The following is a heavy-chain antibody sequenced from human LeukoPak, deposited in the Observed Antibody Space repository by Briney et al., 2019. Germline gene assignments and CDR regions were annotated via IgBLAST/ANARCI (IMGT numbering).Heavy chain of an antibody. CDR2: IYYSGST. CDR3: ARHNLWFGELCYFDY. J-gene: IGHJ4*02. Sequence: SETLSLTCTVSGGSISSYYWSWIRQPPGKGLEWIGYIYYSGSTNYNPSLKSRVTISVDTSKNQFSLKLSSVTAADTAVYYCARHNLWFGELCYFDYWGQGTLVTVSS. D-gene: IGHD3-10*01. V-gene: IGHV4-59*08. CDR1: GGSISSYY.